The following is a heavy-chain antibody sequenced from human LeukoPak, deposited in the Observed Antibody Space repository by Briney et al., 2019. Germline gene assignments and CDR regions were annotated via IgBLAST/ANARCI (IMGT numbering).Heavy chain of an antibody. J-gene: IGHJ4*02. Sequence: GGSLRLSCVGSGFTFRTYAMIWVRQAPGKGLEWVSVISVSGGSTYYADSVKGRFTISRDNSKNTLYLQMNSLRAEDTAVYYCAKDWGYYGSGSYWIDYWGQGTLVTVSS. CDR2: ISVSGGST. CDR3: AKDWGYYGSGSYWIDY. V-gene: IGHV3-23*01. CDR1: GFTFRTYA. D-gene: IGHD3-10*01.